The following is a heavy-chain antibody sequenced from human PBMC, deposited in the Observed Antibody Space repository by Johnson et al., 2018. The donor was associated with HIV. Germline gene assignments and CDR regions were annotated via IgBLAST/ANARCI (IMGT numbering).Heavy chain of an antibody. CDR3: AKDCGRWLQSDAFDI. Sequence: VQLVESGGGLVQPGGSLRLSCAASGFTVSRNYMSWVRQAPGKGLEWVSVIYSGGSTYYADSVKGRFTISRDNSKNTLYLQMNSLRAEDTAVYYCAKDCGRWLQSDAFDIWGQGTMVTV. V-gene: IGHV3-66*01. J-gene: IGHJ3*02. CDR1: GFTVSRNY. D-gene: IGHD5-24*01. CDR2: IYSGGST.